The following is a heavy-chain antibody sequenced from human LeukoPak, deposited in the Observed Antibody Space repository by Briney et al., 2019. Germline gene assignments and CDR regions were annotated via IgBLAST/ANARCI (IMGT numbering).Heavy chain of an antibody. V-gene: IGHV3-15*01. D-gene: IGHD3-10*01. CDR1: GFTFSNAW. CDR2: IKSKTDGGTT. J-gene: IGHJ4*02. Sequence: GGSLRLSCAASGFTFSNAWKSWVRQAPGKGLEWVGRIKSKTDGGTTDYAAPVKGRFTISRGDSKNTLYLQMNNLKTEDTAVYYCTTGWYGSGSRWGQGTLVTVSS. CDR3: TTGWYGSGSR.